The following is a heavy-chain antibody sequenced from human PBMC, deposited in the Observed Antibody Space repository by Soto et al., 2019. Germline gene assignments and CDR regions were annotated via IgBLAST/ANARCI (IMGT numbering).Heavy chain of an antibody. CDR3: ARESGGATATLDYYYFYMDV. J-gene: IGHJ6*03. Sequence: QVQLVQSGPGVRKPGASVTVPCRSSGDSFNDYYIHGVRQPPGQGFEWMGWINPNGGVTKYAQKFQGWVSMTRDTSIRTVYMQLSRLRSDDTAVYYCARESGGATATLDYYYFYMDVWGTGTTVTVSS. V-gene: IGHV1-2*04. D-gene: IGHD5-12*01. CDR1: GDSFNDYY. CDR2: INPNGGVT.